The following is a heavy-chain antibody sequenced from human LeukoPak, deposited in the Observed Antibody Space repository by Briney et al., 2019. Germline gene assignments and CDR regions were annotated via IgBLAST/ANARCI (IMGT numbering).Heavy chain of an antibody. V-gene: IGHV3-74*01. D-gene: IGHD3-10*01. Sequence: GGSLRLSCAASGFTFSSYWMHWVRQAPGKGLVWVSRINSDGSSTSYADSVKGRFTISRDNSKNTLYLQMNSLRAEDTAVYYCAKIYGSGSFDYWGQGTLVTVSS. CDR1: GFTFSSYW. CDR2: INSDGSST. CDR3: AKIYGSGSFDY. J-gene: IGHJ4*02.